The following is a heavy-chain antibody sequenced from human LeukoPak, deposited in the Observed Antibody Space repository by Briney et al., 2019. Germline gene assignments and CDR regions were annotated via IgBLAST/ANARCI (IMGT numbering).Heavy chain of an antibody. CDR2: IYPGDSDT. V-gene: IGHV5-51*01. CDR3: ARQGFIRAAMVHFDY. D-gene: IGHD5-18*01. J-gene: IGHJ4*02. Sequence: GESLKISCKGSGYSFTSYWIGWVRQMPGKGLGWMGIIYPGDSDTRYSPSFQGQVTISADKSISTAYLQWSSLKASDTAMYYCARQGFIRAAMVHFDYWGQGTLVTVSS. CDR1: GYSFTSYW.